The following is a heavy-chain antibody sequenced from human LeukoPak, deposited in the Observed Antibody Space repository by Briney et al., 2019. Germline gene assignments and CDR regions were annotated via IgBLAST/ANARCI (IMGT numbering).Heavy chain of an antibody. V-gene: IGHV3-23*01. CDR3: AKSRWVSNADAVL. Sequence: GGSLTLSCAASGFTFSRYAMSWVREAPARGLEWVSSLRGNGDTFYADSVKGRFTLSRDDSRNTVYLQLNNLRVEDTAVYYCAKSRWVSNADAVLWGQGTVVTVSS. CDR1: GFTFSRYA. D-gene: IGHD1-1*01. CDR2: LRGNGDT. J-gene: IGHJ4*02.